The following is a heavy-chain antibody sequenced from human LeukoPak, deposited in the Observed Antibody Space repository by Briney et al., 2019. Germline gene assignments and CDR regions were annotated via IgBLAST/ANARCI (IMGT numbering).Heavy chain of an antibody. Sequence: GGSLRLSCAASGFTFSSYSMNWGRQAPGKGLEWGSRIDTDGGLKSDGSSPSYADSVKGRFTISRDNAKNTLYLQMNSLRVEDTGVYYCAREDRVLIANDAFDIWGQGTTVTVSS. J-gene: IGHJ3*02. CDR2: IDTDGGLKSDGSSP. CDR1: GFTFSSYS. V-gene: IGHV3-74*01. CDR3: AREDRVLIANDAFDI. D-gene: IGHD2/OR15-2a*01.